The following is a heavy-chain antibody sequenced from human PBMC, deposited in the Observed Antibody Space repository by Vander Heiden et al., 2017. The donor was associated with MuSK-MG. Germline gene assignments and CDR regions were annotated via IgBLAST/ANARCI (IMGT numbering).Heavy chain of an antibody. Sequence: QLQLQESGPGLVKPSETLSLTCTVSGGSISSSRYYWGWIRQPPGKGLEWIGSIYYGGSTYYNPSLKSRVTISVDTSKNQFSLKLSSVTAADTAVYYCASGITGTPLAFDIWGQGTMVTVSS. CDR1: GGSISSSRYY. V-gene: IGHV4-39*01. J-gene: IGHJ3*02. D-gene: IGHD1-20*01. CDR2: IYYGGST. CDR3: ASGITGTPLAFDI.